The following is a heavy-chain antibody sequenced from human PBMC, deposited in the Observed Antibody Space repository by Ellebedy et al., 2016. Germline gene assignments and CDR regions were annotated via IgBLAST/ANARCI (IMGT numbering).Heavy chain of an antibody. V-gene: IGHV3-7*01. Sequence: GGSLRLSCAATGFTFSSYWMSWVRQAPGKGLEWVANIKQDGSESNYLDSVKGRFTISRDNAKNSLFLQMHSLRAEDTAVYYCATGYKAFWGQGTLVSVSS. CDR1: GFTFSSYW. J-gene: IGHJ4*02. CDR3: ATGYKAF. CDR2: IKQDGSES. D-gene: IGHD2-2*02.